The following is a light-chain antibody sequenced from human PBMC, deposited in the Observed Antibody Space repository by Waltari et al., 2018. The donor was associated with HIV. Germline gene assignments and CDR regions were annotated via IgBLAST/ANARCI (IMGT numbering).Light chain of an antibody. J-gene: IGLJ3*02. CDR1: SSNLGSRS. Sequence: QSVLTQPPSASGTPGQRVTISCSGGSSNLGSRSVYWYQRLPGTAPKLLIYSSNQRPSGVPDRFSASKSGTSASLAISGLRSEDEADYYCAVWDDSLSGRVFGGGTKVTVL. CDR2: SSN. V-gene: IGLV1-47*01. CDR3: AVWDDSLSGRV.